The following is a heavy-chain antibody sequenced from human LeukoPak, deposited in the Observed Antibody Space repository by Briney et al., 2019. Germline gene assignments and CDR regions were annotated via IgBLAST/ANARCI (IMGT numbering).Heavy chain of an antibody. Sequence: SGPTLVKPTQTLTLTCTFSGFSLSTSDVGVGWFRQPPGKALEWLALIYWSDDKHYSPSLKSRLSVTKDTFRNQVILTMTDMDTGDTATYYCVHYLVTGDRGFDYWGQGTLVTVSS. CDR2: IYWSDDK. CDR3: VHYLVTGDRGFDY. D-gene: IGHD7-27*01. J-gene: IGHJ4*02. CDR1: GFSLSTSDVG. V-gene: IGHV2-5*01.